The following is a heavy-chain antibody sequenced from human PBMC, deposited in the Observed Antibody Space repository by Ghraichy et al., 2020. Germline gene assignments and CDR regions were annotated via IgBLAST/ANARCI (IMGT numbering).Heavy chain of an antibody. D-gene: IGHD5-24*01. CDR1: GFTFSAFA. Sequence: GGSLRLSCAASGFTFSAFAMSWVRQAPGKGLEWVSVITGSSTYYANSVRGRFTISKDTSTNTLYLQMNSLRAEDTAVYYCAKQDGQKIEIWHFDYWGQGALVTVSS. CDR3: AKQDGQKIEIWHFDY. J-gene: IGHJ4*02. CDR2: ITGSST. V-gene: IGHV3-23*01.